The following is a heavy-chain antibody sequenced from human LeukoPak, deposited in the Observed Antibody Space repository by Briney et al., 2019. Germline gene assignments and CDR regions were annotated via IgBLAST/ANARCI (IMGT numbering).Heavy chain of an antibody. CDR2: ISGSGGST. CDR1: GFTFSSYA. V-gene: IGHV3-23*01. D-gene: IGHD3-22*01. Sequence: GGSLRLSCAASGFTFSSYAMSWVRQAPGKGLEWVSAISGSGGSTYYADSVKGRFTISRDNSKNTLYLQMNSLRAEDTAVYYCAKDSLYDSSGYHYLGLDYWGQGTLVTVSS. CDR3: AKDSLYDSSGYHYLGLDY. J-gene: IGHJ4*02.